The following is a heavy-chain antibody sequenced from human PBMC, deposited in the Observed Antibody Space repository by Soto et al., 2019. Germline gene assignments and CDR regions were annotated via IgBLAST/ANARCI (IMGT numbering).Heavy chain of an antibody. CDR1: GFTFNSFD. J-gene: IGHJ4*02. D-gene: IGHD3-3*01. V-gene: IGHV3-33*08. Sequence: PGGSLRLSCVASGFTFNSFDMHWVRQAPGKGLEWVAVIWYDGSNKYYADSVKGRFTISRDNSKNTLYLQMNSLRAEDTAVYYCARDPSDFWSGYGYFDYWGQGTLVTVSS. CDR2: IWYDGSNK. CDR3: ARDPSDFWSGYGYFDY.